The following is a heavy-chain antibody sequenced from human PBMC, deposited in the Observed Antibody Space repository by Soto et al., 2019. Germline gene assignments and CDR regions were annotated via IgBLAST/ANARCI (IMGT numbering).Heavy chain of an antibody. D-gene: IGHD3-3*01. Sequence: QVQLVQSGAEVKKPGASVKVSCKASGYTFTGYYMHWVRQAPGQGLEWMGWINPNSAGTNYAQKFQGWVTMTRDTSISTAYMELSRLRSEDTAVYYCARDPGVLRFLEWLPYYFDYWGQGTLVTVSS. CDR3: ARDPGVLRFLEWLPYYFDY. CDR2: INPNSAGT. J-gene: IGHJ4*02. V-gene: IGHV1-2*04. CDR1: GYTFTGYY.